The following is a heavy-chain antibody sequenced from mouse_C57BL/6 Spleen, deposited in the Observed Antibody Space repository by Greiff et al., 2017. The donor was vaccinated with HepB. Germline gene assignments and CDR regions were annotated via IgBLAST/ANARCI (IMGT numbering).Heavy chain of an antibody. V-gene: IGHV3-1*01. CDR1: GYSITSGYD. CDR3: ASTFYYYGSSYERDAMDY. D-gene: IGHD1-1*01. CDR2: ISYSGST. Sequence: VQLQQSGPGLVKPSQSLSLTCTVTGYSITSGYDWPWIRHFPGNKLEWMGYISYSGSTNYNPYLKSRISITHDTSKNHFFLKLNSVTTEDTATYYCASTFYYYGSSYERDAMDYWGQGTSVTVSS. J-gene: IGHJ4*01.